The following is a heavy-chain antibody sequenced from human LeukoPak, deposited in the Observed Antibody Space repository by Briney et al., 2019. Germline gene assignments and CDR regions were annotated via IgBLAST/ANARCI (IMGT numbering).Heavy chain of an antibody. D-gene: IGHD3-22*01. J-gene: IGHJ6*03. CDR3: ARGGYYYAYYYYYMDV. CDR2: IYYSGST. Sequence: SETLSLNCTVSGGSISSYYWSWIRQPPGKGLEWIGYIYYSGSTNYNPSLKSRVTISVDTSKNQFSLKLSSVTAADTAVYYCARGGYYYAYYYYYMDVWGKGTTVTISS. V-gene: IGHV4-59*01. CDR1: GGSISSYY.